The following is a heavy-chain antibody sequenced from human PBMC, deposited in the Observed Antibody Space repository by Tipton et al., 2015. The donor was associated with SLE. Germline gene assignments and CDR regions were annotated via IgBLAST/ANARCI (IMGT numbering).Heavy chain of an antibody. J-gene: IGHJ6*02. CDR3: AKGGLLIFYGMDV. CDR1: GFTFSDHY. V-gene: IGHV3-43*02. CDR2: ISGDGITT. Sequence: GSLRLSCAASGFTFSDHYMHWVRQAPGKGLEWVSLISGDGITTYYVDSVKGRFTISRDNSKNSLYLQMNTLRTEDTALYYCAKGGLLIFYGMDVWGQGTTVTVSS.